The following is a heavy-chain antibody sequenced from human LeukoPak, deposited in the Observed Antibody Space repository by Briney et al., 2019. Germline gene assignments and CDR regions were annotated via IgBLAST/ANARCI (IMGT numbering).Heavy chain of an antibody. Sequence: GGSLRLSCAASGFTFSSYMMNWVRQAPGKGLEWVSSINSGSTYTYYTESVKGRFTVSRDNAKNSLFLQMNSLRDEDTAVYYCARRFDSWGQGTLVTVSS. CDR3: ARRFDS. CDR1: GFTFSSYM. V-gene: IGHV3-21*01. J-gene: IGHJ4*02. CDR2: INSGSTYT.